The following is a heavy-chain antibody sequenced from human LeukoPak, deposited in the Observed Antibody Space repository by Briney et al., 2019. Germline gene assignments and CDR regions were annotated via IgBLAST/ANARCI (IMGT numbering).Heavy chain of an antibody. CDR1: GGSISSSSYY. D-gene: IGHD6-13*01. V-gene: IGHV4-39*01. J-gene: IGHJ4*02. CDR3: ARGLTHDGTRRIAAAGTALYYFDY. CDR2: IYYSGST. Sequence: PSETLSLTCTVSGGSISSSSYYWGWIRQPPGKGLEWIGSIYYSGSTYYNPSLKSRVTISVDTSKNQFSLKLSSVTAADTAVYYCARGLTHDGTRRIAAAGTALYYFDYWGQGTLVTVSS.